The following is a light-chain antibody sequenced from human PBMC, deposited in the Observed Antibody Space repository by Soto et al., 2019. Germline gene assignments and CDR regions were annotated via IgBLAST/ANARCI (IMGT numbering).Light chain of an antibody. J-gene: IGLJ1*01. Sequence: QSVLTQPASVSGSPGQSITISCTGTSSDVGVYNYVSWYQQHPGKAPKLMIYDVSNRPSGVSNRFSGSKSGNTASLTISGLQAEDEADYYCSSYTSSSTVFGTGTKVTVL. V-gene: IGLV2-14*01. CDR3: SSYTSSSTV. CDR2: DVS. CDR1: SSDVGVYNY.